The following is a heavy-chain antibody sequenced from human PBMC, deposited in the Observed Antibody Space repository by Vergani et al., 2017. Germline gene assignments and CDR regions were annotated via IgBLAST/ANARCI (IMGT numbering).Heavy chain of an antibody. J-gene: IGHJ4*02. V-gene: IGHV2-5*01. CDR3: AHTHGYNYVGDFDY. CDR2: IYWYDDK. D-gene: IGHD5-24*01. Sequence: QITLKESGPTLVKPTQTLTLTCTFSGFSLSTSGVGVGWIRQPPGKALEWLALIYWYDDKRYSPSLKSRLTITKDTSKNQVVLTMTNMDPVDTATYYCAHTHGYNYVGDFDYWGQGTLVTVSS. CDR1: GFSLSTSGVG.